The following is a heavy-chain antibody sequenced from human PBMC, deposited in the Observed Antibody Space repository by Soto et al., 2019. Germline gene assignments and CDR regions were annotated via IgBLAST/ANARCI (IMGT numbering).Heavy chain of an antibody. D-gene: IGHD5-12*01. Sequence: SETLSLTCAVSGGSISTSNWWSWVRQPPGKGLEWIGEIYHSGSTNYNPSLKSRVTISVDKSKNQFSLKLSSVTAADTAVYYCARSNVDIVTTILNWFDPWGQGTLVTVS. CDR2: IYHSGST. J-gene: IGHJ5*02. CDR3: ARSNVDIVTTILNWFDP. CDR1: GGSISTSNW. V-gene: IGHV4-4*02.